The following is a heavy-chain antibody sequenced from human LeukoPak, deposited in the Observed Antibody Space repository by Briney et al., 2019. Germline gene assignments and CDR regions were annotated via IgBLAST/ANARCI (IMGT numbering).Heavy chain of an antibody. CDR1: GFTFSDYY. Sequence: PGGSLRLSCAASGFTFSDYYMTWVRQAPGKGLEWLSYITNRGDTVFYADSVKGRFTVSRDNAKRSLYLQIESLRDDDTAVYHWALSSIHKDYYFGMDVWGQGTTVTVSS. D-gene: IGHD2-2*01. CDR3: ALSSIHKDYYFGMDV. J-gene: IGHJ6*02. V-gene: IGHV3-11*01. CDR2: ITNRGDTV.